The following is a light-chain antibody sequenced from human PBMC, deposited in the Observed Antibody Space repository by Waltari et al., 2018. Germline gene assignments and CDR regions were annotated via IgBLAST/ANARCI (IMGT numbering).Light chain of an antibody. V-gene: IGKV3-11*01. CDR2: DAS. J-gene: IGKJ4*01. CDR3: QQRTNWPRLT. Sequence: EIVLTQTPATLSLSPGERATLSCRASQSVDAHLAWYQQKPGQAPRLLIYDASNRATGTPASFSGSGSGTDFTLTINSLEPEDFAVYYCQQRTNWPRLTFGGGTKVEIK. CDR1: QSVDAH.